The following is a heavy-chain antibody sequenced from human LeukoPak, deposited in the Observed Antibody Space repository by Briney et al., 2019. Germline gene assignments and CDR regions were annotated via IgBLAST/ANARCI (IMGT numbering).Heavy chain of an antibody. J-gene: IGHJ1*01. D-gene: IGHD3-3*01. Sequence: GGSLRLSCAASGFTFSSYAMHWVRQAPGKGLEWVAVISYDGSNKYYADSVKGRFTISRDNSKNTLYLQMNSLRAEDTAVYYCAKDGVEGYTPRSLYFQHWGQGTLVTVSS. V-gene: IGHV3-30-3*01. CDR3: AKDGVEGYTPRSLYFQH. CDR1: GFTFSSYA. CDR2: ISYDGSNK.